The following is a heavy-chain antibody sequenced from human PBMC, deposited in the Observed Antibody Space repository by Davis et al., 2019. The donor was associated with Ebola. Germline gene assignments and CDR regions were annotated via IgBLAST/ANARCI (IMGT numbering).Heavy chain of an antibody. D-gene: IGHD2-2*01. CDR1: GGTFSSYA. CDR2: ISAYNGNT. J-gene: IGHJ5*02. CDR3: ARDGCSSTSCLSKYNWFDP. Sequence: AASVKVSCKASGGTFSSYAISWVRQAPGQGLEWMEWISAYNGNTNYAQKLQGRVTMTTDTSTSTAYMELRSLRSDDTAVYYCARDGCSSTSCLSKYNWFDPWGQGTLVTVSS. V-gene: IGHV1-18*01.